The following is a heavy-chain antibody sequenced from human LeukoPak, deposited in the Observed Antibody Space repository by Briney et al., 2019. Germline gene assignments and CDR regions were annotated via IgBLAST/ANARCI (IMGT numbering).Heavy chain of an antibody. CDR1: GFTFSSYW. J-gene: IGHJ4*02. Sequence: PGGSLRLSCAASGFTFSSYWMHWVRQAPGKGLEWVSGISWNSGSIGYADSVKGRFTISRDNAKNSLYLQMNSLRAEDTALYYCANAGDDSSGPGGYWGQGTLATVSS. D-gene: IGHD3-22*01. CDR3: ANAGDDSSGPGGY. V-gene: IGHV3-9*01. CDR2: ISWNSGSI.